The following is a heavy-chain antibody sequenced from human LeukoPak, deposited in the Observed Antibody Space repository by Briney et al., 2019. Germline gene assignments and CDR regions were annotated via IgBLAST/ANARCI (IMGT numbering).Heavy chain of an antibody. J-gene: IGHJ5*02. D-gene: IGHD6-6*01. CDR2: IIPIFGTA. CDR3: ARDLLIAASDSWFDP. V-gene: IGHV1-69*05. Sequence: GASVKVSCKASGGTFSSYAISWVRQAPGQGLEWMGRIIPIFGTANYAQKFQGRVTITTDESTSTAYMELSSLRSEDTAAYYCARDLLIAASDSWFDPWGQGTLVTVSS. CDR1: GGTFSSYA.